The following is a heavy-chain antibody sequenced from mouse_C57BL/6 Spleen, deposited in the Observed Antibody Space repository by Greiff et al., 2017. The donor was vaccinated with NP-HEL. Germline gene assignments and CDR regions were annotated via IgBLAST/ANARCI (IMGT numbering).Heavy chain of an antibody. Sequence: VQLQESGAELARPGASVKLSCKASGYTFTSYGISWVKQRTGQGLEWIGEIYPRSGNNYYNEKFKGKATLTADKSSSTAYMELRSLTSEDSAIYFCARREGAMDYWGQGTSVTVSS. CDR1: GYTFTSYG. CDR3: ARREGAMDY. V-gene: IGHV1-81*01. CDR2: IYPRSGNN. J-gene: IGHJ4*01.